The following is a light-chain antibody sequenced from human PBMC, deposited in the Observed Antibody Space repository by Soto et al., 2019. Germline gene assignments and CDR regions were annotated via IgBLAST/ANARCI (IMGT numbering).Light chain of an antibody. CDR3: NSFTSSSTYV. CDR1: SSDVGGYKY. J-gene: IGLJ1*01. CDR2: EVS. Sequence: QSALTQPASVSGSPGQSITISCTGTSSDVGGYKYVSWYQQHPGKAPKLIIYEVSNRPSGVSNRFSGSKSGNTASLTISGLQAEDETDYCCNSFTSSSTYVFGTGTKVTVL. V-gene: IGLV2-14*01.